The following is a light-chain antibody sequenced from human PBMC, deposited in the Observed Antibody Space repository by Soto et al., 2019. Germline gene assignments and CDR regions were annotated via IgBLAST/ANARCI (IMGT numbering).Light chain of an antibody. CDR3: QSYDSSLSAWV. J-gene: IGLJ3*02. CDR2: RNS. CDR1: GSNLGAGYD. Sequence: QSVLTHPPSVSGAPGKRVTISCTGSGSNLGAGYDVHWYQHLPETAPNLLMYRNSNRPSGVPDGFSGTKSGTSASLAITGLQDVDEAAFYCQSYDSSLSAWVFGGGTKITVL. V-gene: IGLV1-40*01.